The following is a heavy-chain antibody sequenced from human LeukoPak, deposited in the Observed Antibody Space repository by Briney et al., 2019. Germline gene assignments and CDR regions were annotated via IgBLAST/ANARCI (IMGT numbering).Heavy chain of an antibody. CDR3: ARDLTYDSSGYPGGFDY. CDR1: GFTFSDYY. Sequence: GGSLRLSCAASGFTFSDYYMSWIRQAPGKGLEWVSYISSSGSTIYYADSVKGRFTISRDNAKNSLYLQMNSLRAEDTAVYYRARDLTYDSSGYPGGFDYWGQGTLVTVSS. CDR2: ISSSGSTI. D-gene: IGHD3-22*01. V-gene: IGHV3-11*01. J-gene: IGHJ4*02.